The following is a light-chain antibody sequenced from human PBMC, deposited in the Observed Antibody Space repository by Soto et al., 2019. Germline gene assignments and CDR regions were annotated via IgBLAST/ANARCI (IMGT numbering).Light chain of an antibody. J-gene: IGKJ4*01. V-gene: IGKV3-15*01. CDR3: QQYNNWPPLT. Sequence: EIVMTQSPATLSVSPGERATLSCSASQGVSSNLAWYQQKPGQAPRLLIYGASTRATGIPARFSGSGSGTEFTLTISSLQSEDFAVYYCQQYNNWPPLTFGGGTKVDIK. CDR2: GAS. CDR1: QGVSSN.